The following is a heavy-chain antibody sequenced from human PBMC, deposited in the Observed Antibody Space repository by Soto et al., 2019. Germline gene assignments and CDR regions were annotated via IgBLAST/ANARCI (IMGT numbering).Heavy chain of an antibody. D-gene: IGHD6-6*01. Sequence: TGGSLRLSCAASGFNFSSYAMHWVRQAPGKELERVAVISYDGSKKFYADSVKGRFTISRDNAKNTLYLEMDSLRVEDTAVYFCSSSEHSAGQHWGQGTLVTVSS. CDR3: SSSEHSAGQH. V-gene: IGHV3-30-3*01. CDR1: GFNFSSYA. CDR2: ISYDGSKK. J-gene: IGHJ4*02.